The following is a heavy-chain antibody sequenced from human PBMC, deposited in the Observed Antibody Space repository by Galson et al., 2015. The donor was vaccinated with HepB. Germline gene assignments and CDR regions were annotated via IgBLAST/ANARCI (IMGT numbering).Heavy chain of an antibody. Sequence: SLRLSCAASGFTFSSYAMSWVRQAPGKGLEWVSAISGSGGSTYCADSVKGRFTISRDNAKNSLYLQMNSLRAEDTAVYYCARDIPPVEMATNWGQGTLVTVSS. CDR1: GFTFSSYA. D-gene: IGHD5-24*01. J-gene: IGHJ4*02. CDR3: ARDIPPVEMATN. CDR2: ISGSGGST. V-gene: IGHV3-23*01.